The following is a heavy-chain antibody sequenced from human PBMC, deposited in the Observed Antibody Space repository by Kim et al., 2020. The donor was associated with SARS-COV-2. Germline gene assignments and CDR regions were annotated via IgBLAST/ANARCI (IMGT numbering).Heavy chain of an antibody. Sequence: GGSLRLSCAASGFTFDDYAMHWVRQAPGKGLEWVSGISWNSGSIGYADSVKGRFTISRDNAKNSLYLQMNSLRAEDTALYYCAKGSYYDNDFDYWGQGTL. CDR2: ISWNSGSI. CDR3: AKGSYYDNDFDY. J-gene: IGHJ4*02. CDR1: GFTFDDYA. D-gene: IGHD3-22*01. V-gene: IGHV3-9*01.